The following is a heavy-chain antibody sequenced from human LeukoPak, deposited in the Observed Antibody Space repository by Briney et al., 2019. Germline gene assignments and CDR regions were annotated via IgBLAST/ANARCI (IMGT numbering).Heavy chain of an antibody. V-gene: IGHV4-59*01. D-gene: IGHD2-2*01. J-gene: IGHJ6*03. CDR3: ARSPRYCSSTSCYSPPATPYYYYMDV. CDR1: GGSISSYY. Sequence: SETLSLTCTVSGGSISSYYWSWIRQPPGKGLEWIGYIYYSGSTNYNPSLKSRVTISVDTSKNQFSLKLSSVTAADTAVYYCARSPRYCSSTSCYSPPATPYYYYMDVWGKGTTVTVSS. CDR2: IYYSGST.